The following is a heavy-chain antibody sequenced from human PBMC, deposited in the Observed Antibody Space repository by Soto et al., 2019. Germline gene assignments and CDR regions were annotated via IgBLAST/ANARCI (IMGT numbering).Heavy chain of an antibody. CDR3: TRDLGL. Sequence: QLQLQESGSGLVKPSQTLSLTCAVSGGSISSGGYSWSWIRQPPGKGLEWIGYIYNSGSTYYNPSPKILLTLSLDRFKNHFSLKLGSVTASHTAVYNCTRDLGLWGRGTLVTVSS. CDR1: GGSISSGGYS. J-gene: IGHJ2*01. CDR2: IYNSGST. D-gene: IGHD3-16*01. V-gene: IGHV4-30-2*01.